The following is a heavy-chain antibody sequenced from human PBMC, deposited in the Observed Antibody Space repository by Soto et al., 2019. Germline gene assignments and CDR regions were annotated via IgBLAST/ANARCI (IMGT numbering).Heavy chain of an antibody. Sequence: SETLSLTCTVSGGSISSSSYYWGWIRQPPGKGLEWIGSIYYSGSTYYNPSLKSRVTISVDTSKNQFSLKLSSVTAADTAVYYCARLWAYCGGDCYPTFDPWGQGTLVTVSS. D-gene: IGHD2-21*02. J-gene: IGHJ5*02. V-gene: IGHV4-39*01. CDR2: IYYSGST. CDR1: GGSISSSSYY. CDR3: ARLWAYCGGDCYPTFDP.